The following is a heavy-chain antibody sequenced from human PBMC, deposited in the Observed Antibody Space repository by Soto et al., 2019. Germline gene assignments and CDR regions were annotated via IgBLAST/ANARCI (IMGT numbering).Heavy chain of an antibody. J-gene: IGHJ4*02. CDR2: IYYSGST. V-gene: IGHV4-59*01. Sequence: QVQLQESGPGLVKPSETLSLTCTVSGGSISSYYWSWIRQPPGKGLEWIGYIYYSGSTNYNPSLKSRVTISVDTSKNQFSLKLSSVTAAHTAVYYCARVRWTVAGPGHFDYWGQGTLVTVSS. CDR3: ARVRWTVAGPGHFDY. CDR1: GGSISSYY. D-gene: IGHD6-19*01.